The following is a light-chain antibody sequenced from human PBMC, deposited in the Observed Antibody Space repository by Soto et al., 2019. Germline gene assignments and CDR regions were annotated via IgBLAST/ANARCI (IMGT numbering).Light chain of an antibody. V-gene: IGKV3-15*01. CDR1: QSVSSS. J-gene: IGKJ4*01. CDR3: QQRSNWPT. Sequence: EIVMTQSPATLSVSPGERATLSCRASQSVSSSLAWYQQKPGQAPRLLIYGASTRATGIPARFSGSGSGTEFTLTISSLQSEDFAVYHCQQRSNWPTFGGGTKVDI. CDR2: GAS.